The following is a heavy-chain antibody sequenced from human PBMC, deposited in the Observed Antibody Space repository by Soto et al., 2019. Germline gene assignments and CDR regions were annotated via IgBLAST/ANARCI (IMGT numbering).Heavy chain of an antibody. CDR2: INDGGTT. J-gene: IGHJ4*02. Sequence: QVQLQQWGAGLLKPSETLSLTCAVYGGSFSGHYWSWIRQPPGKGLEWIGEINDGGTTNYNPSLTSRVIISVYTSKNQFSLKLRSVTAADTAVYYCARGVPGYSSSWYAYWGQGTLVTVSS. CDR1: GGSFSGHY. V-gene: IGHV4-34*01. CDR3: ARGVPGYSSSWYAY. D-gene: IGHD6-13*01.